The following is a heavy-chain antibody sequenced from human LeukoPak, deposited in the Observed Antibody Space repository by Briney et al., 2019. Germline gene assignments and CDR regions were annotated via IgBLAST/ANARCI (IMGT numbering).Heavy chain of an antibody. CDR3: AREARTGTRLAYNRFDP. J-gene: IGHJ5*02. CDR1: GGSISSYY. Sequence: SETLSLTCTVSGGSISSYYWSWIRQPAGKGLEWIGRIYTSGSTNYNPSLKSRVTMSVDTSKNQFSLKLSSVTAADTAVYYCAREARTGTRLAYNRFDPWGQGTLVTVSS. CDR2: IYTSGST. V-gene: IGHV4-4*07. D-gene: IGHD1-7*01.